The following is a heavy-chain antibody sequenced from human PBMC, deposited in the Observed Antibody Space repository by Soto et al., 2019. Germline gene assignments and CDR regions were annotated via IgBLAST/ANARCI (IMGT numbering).Heavy chain of an antibody. CDR2: INPNLGNT. Sequence: QVQLVQSGAEMKRPGASVKVSCKASGYTFTDTFIHWVRQAPGQRPEWLGWINPNLGNTHYSRKFQGRVTLTRDTSVTTVYMELAALESDDSAFYFCARTLPTSVLGFDYWGQGTLVTVSS. J-gene: IGHJ4*02. CDR3: ARTLPTSVLGFDY. CDR1: GYTFTDTF. D-gene: IGHD2-2*01. V-gene: IGHV1-2*02.